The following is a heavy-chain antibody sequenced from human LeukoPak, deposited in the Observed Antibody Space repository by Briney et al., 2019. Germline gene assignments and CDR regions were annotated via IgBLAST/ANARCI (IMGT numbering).Heavy chain of an antibody. V-gene: IGHV4-38-2*01. Sequence: SETLSFTCSVSGYSINSGYYWGWIRQPPGKGLEWIAIMHHTGSTHYNPSLQSRVTISIDTSKNHFSLKLRSVSAADTAIYYCATSEGGGFFDYWGQGTPVTVSS. CDR3: ATSEGGGFFDY. CDR1: GYSINSGYY. CDR2: MHHTGST. D-gene: IGHD4-23*01. J-gene: IGHJ4*02.